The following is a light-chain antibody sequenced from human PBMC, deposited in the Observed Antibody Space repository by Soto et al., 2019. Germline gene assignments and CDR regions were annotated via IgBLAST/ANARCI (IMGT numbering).Light chain of an antibody. CDR2: ATS. Sequence: DIQLTQSPSSLSASVGDRVTITCRVSQGISSYLNWYRQKPGKVPKLLIYATSSLHSGVPSRFSGSGSGTEFTLTISSLQPDDFATYYCQHYNSYSEAFGQGTKVAIK. CDR1: QGISSY. J-gene: IGKJ1*01. CDR3: QHYNSYSEA. V-gene: IGKV1-16*01.